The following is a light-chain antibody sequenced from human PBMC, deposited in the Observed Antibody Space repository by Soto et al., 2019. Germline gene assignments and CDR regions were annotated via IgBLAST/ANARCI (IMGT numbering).Light chain of an antibody. Sequence: IQLTQSPSSLSASVGDRVNFTCRASQSIGTYLVWYQQKSGKAPKVLIYASSTLQTGVPSRFSGSGSGTDFTLTISSLHPEDVATYYCQQIDSYPRTFGQGTKVDIK. V-gene: IGKV1-9*01. J-gene: IGKJ1*01. CDR2: ASS. CDR1: QSIGTY. CDR3: QQIDSYPRT.